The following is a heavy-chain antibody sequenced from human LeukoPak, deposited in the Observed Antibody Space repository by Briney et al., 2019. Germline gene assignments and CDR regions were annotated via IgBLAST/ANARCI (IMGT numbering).Heavy chain of an antibody. CDR3: ARDSGISGRTDY. J-gene: IGHJ4*02. CDR2: IYYSGTT. Sequence: SETLSLTCTVSGGSINSGGYWSWLRQHPGKRLEWIGYIYYSGTTYFNPSLKGRVTMSVDTSKNQFSLKLSSVTAADTAVYYCARDSGISGRTDYWGQGTLVTVSS. CDR1: GGSINSGGY. D-gene: IGHD3-10*01. V-gene: IGHV4-31*03.